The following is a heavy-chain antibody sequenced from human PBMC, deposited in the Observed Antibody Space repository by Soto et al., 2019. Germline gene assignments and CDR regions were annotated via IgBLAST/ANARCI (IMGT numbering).Heavy chain of an antibody. V-gene: IGHV3-23*01. CDR2: ISTSGAYK. J-gene: IGHJ4*02. CDR1: GCTISSYA. D-gene: IGHD1-26*01. CDR3: AIESSGRYSSY. Sequence: VGPLCLSCAASGCTISSYALIWDRRAPGKGLDWVSKISTSGAYKYYTDSVTGRFTISRDNPKNTLHLQMNSLRAEDTAVYYCAIESSGRYSSYWGQGTLVTVSS.